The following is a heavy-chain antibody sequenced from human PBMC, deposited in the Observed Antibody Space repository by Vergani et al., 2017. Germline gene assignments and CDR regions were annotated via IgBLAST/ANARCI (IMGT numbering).Heavy chain of an antibody. Sequence: QVQLVESGGGVVQPGRSLRLSCAASGFTFNQYGMHWVRQAPGKGLELVAVTWYDGNNKQYADSVKGRFTISRDNSNNTMYLQMNSLRDDDTGVYYCATELRLLYNRFDPWGQGTLVTVSS. CDR1: GFTFNQYG. D-gene: IGHD1-14*01. V-gene: IGHV3-33*01. J-gene: IGHJ5*02. CDR3: ATELRLLYNRFDP. CDR2: TWYDGNNK.